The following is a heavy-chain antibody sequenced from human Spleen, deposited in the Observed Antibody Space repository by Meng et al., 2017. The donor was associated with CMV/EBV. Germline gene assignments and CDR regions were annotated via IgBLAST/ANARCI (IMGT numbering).Heavy chain of an antibody. Sequence: GESLKISCAASGFTFSTYSMNWVRQAPGRGLEWVSSISGSGNYIHYADSVKGRFTISRDNARNSLFLQMSSLRAEDTAVYYCARDIRGSDYYYGMDVWGQGTTVTVSS. V-gene: IGHV3-21*01. D-gene: IGHD3-10*01. CDR1: GFTFSTYS. CDR2: ISGSGNYI. CDR3: ARDIRGSDYYYGMDV. J-gene: IGHJ6*02.